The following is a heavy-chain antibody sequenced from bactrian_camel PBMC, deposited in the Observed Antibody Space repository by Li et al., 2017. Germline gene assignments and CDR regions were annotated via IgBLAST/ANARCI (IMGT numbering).Heavy chain of an antibody. Sequence: HVQLVESGGGSVQAGDSLRLSCEISLYIYSSYCMGWFRQAPGKEREAVAAHYTGTATTYVADSVKGRFAISQDNVKNVLYPQMDSLQPEDTAMYYCAADRFCTDTYNSWGQGTQVTVS. V-gene: IGHV3-3*01. CDR1: LYIYSSYC. CDR2: HYTGTATT. J-gene: IGHJ4*01. CDR3: AADRFCTDTYNS. D-gene: IGHD6*01.